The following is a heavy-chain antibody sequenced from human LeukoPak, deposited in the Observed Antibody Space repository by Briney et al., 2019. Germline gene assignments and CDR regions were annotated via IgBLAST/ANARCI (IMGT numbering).Heavy chain of an antibody. CDR3: AKDRPFGYFKSGLDS. Sequence: PGGSLRLSCAASGFTFSRYSLNWVRQAPGKGLEWISYILSSSGNIWYADSVRGRFTISRDSAKNSLYLEMNNLRAEDTAKYYCAKDRPFGYFKSGLDSWGQGTLVTVSS. CDR2: ILSSSGNI. CDR1: GFTFSRYS. J-gene: IGHJ4*02. D-gene: IGHD2/OR15-2a*01. V-gene: IGHV3-48*01.